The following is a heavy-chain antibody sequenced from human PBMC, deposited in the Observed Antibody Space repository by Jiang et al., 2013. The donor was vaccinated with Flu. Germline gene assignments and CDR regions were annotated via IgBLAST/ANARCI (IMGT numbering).Heavy chain of an antibody. CDR1: GGTFSSYA. D-gene: IGHD3-16*01. Sequence: SGAEVKKPGSSVKVSCKASGGTFSSYAISWVRQAPGQGLEWMGGIIPIFGTANYAQKFQGRVTITADESTSTAYMELSSLRSEDTAVYYCARGGGIRTKPLGDFDYWGQGTLVTVSS. V-gene: IGHV1-69*01. J-gene: IGHJ4*02. CDR2: IIPIFGTA. CDR3: ARGGGIRTKPLGDFDY.